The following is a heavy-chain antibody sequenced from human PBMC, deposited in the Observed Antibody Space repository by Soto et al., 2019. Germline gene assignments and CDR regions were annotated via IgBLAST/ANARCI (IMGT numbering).Heavy chain of an antibody. CDR3: ASLMGRGYSGYDWGC. CDR1: GGSISSSSYY. CDR2: IYYSGST. V-gene: IGHV4-39*01. Sequence: PSETLSLTCTVSGGSISSSSYYWGWIRQPPGKGLEWIGSIYYSGSTYYNPSLKSRVTISVDTSKNQFSLKLSSVTAADTAVYYCASLMGRGYSGYDWGCWGQGTLVTVSS. J-gene: IGHJ4*02. D-gene: IGHD5-12*01.